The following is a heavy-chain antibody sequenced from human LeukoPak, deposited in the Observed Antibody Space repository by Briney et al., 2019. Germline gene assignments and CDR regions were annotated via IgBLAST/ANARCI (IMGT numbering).Heavy chain of an antibody. CDR2: ISSSGGTM. CDR1: GFTFSDSY. D-gene: IGHD3-10*01. J-gene: IGHJ6*03. V-gene: IGHV3-11*04. CDR3: ARVAFDVERPASGQFGELLSLNYYMDV. Sequence: PGGSLRLSCGASGFTFSDSYMSWIRQAPGKGLEGVSYISSSGGTMYYADSVKGRFTISRDNAKNSLYLQMNSLRAEDTAVYYCARVAFDVERPASGQFGELLSLNYYMDVWGKGTTVTISS.